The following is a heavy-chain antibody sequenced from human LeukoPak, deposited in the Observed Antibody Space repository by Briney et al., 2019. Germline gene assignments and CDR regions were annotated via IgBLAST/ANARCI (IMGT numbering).Heavy chain of an antibody. CDR1: GFTFNNYA. CDR2: INDSGTT. CDR3: ARVAAAGSDY. Sequence: GSLRLSCAASGFTFNNYAMSWVRQAPGKGLEWIGEINDSGTTNYNPSLKSRVTISVDTSKNQFSLKLSSVTAADTAVYYCARVAAAGSDYWSQGTLVTVSS. V-gene: IGHV4-34*01. J-gene: IGHJ4*02. D-gene: IGHD6-13*01.